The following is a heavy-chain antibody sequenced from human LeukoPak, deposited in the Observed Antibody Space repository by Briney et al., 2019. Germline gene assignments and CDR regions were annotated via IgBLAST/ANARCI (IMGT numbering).Heavy chain of an antibody. CDR2: ISSSGSTI. CDR1: GFTFSDYY. Sequence: NPWGSLRLSCAASGFTFSDYYMSWIRQAPGKGLEWVSYISSSGSTIYYADSVKGRFTISRDNAKNSLYLQMNSLRAEDTAVYYCARDGKFSEWLTYFDYWGQGTLVTVSS. CDR3: ARDGKFSEWLTYFDY. D-gene: IGHD3-3*01. V-gene: IGHV3-11*04. J-gene: IGHJ4*02.